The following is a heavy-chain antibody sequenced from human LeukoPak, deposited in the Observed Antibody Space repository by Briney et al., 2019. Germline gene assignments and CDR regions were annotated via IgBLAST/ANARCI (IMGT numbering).Heavy chain of an antibody. CDR1: GYSLTDYP. CDR3: AIDVSCEGFKLDP. V-gene: IGHV1-24*01. CDR2: FDQEDGET. Sequence: VASVRVSCKVSGYSLTDYPMHWVRQVPGKGLEWMGGFDQEDGETFYAQKFQGRVTMTEDASTDTAYLELTSLTSEDTAVYYCAIDVSCEGFKLDPWGQGTLVTVSS. J-gene: IGHJ5*02.